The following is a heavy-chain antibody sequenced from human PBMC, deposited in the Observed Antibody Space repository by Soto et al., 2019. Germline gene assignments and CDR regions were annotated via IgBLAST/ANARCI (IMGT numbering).Heavy chain of an antibody. CDR2: ITGSGVGT. D-gene: IGHD4-17*01. CDR1: GFAFSAYA. J-gene: IGHJ3*01. CDR3: SRDPNGDYIGAFDF. Sequence: GGSLRLSCVASGFAFSAYAMTWVRQAPGRGLEWVSSITGSGVGTSYADSVRGRFTISRDNSKNTLYLQMNSLRAEDTAVYYCSRDPNGDYIGAFDFWGQGTKVTVSS. V-gene: IGHV3-23*01.